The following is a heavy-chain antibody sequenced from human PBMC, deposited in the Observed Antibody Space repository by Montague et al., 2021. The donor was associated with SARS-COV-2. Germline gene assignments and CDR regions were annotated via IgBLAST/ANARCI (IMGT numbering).Heavy chain of an antibody. V-gene: IGHV4-59*07. Sequence: SDTLSLTCSVSGTSITSYYWNWIRQPPGKGLEWIGYISDGGSTNYSPSLKSRVTMSVDTSKNQMSLKLTSVTAADTAVYYCARGCLSYFGAGSHCYGMDVWGQGTTVTVSS. J-gene: IGHJ6*02. D-gene: IGHD3-10*01. CDR3: ARGCLSYFGAGSHCYGMDV. CDR1: GTSITSYY. CDR2: ISDGGST.